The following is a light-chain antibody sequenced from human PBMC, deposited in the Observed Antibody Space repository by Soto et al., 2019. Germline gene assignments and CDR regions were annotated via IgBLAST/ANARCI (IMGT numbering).Light chain of an antibody. CDR3: QQYNNYIT. Sequence: EIVMTQSPGTLSVSPGERATLSCRASQSVSSNLAWYQHKPGQAPSLLIYGASTRATGVPARFSGGGSGTEFTLTISSLQSEDFAVYYCQQYNNYITFGQGTRLEIK. V-gene: IGKV3-15*01. CDR1: QSVSSN. J-gene: IGKJ5*01. CDR2: GAS.